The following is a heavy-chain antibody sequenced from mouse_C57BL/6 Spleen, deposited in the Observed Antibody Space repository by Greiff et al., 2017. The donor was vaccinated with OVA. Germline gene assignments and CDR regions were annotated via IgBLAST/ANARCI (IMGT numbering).Heavy chain of an antibody. J-gene: IGHJ1*03. V-gene: IGHV1-50*01. Sequence: QVQLQQPGAELVKPGASVKLSCKASGYTFTSYWMQWVKQRPGQGLEWIGEIDPSDSYTNYNQKFKGKATLTVDTSSSTAYMQLSSLTSEDSAVEYCARGKHEGYFDVWGTGTTVTVSS. CDR3: ARGKHEGYFDV. CDR1: GYTFTSYW. CDR2: IDPSDSYT.